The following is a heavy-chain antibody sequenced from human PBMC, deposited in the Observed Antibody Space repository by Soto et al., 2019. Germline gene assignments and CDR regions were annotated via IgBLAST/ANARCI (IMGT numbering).Heavy chain of an antibody. CDR2: IFYSGST. V-gene: IGHV4-30-4*01. Sequence: LSLTCTVSGGSISSGDYYWSWIRQPPGKGLEWIGYIFYSGSTYYNPSLKSRVTISVDTSKNQFSLKLSSVTAADTAVYYCASSRGSPVPLDYWGQEPWSPSPQ. CDR3: ASSRGSPVPLDY. J-gene: IGHJ4*01. CDR1: GGSISSGDYY. D-gene: IGHD1-26*01.